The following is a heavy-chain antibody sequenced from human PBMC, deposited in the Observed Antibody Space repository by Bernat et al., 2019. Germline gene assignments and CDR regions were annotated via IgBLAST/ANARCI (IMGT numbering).Heavy chain of an antibody. Sequence: QVRLVESGGGVVQPGRSLRLSCEAAGFTFSSYAMHWVRQGPGKGLEWVAVISHDGSNKNYADSVKGRFTISRDNSKNTLYLQMDSLRAEDTAVYYCAKDRGFGELLYNYYYYYGMDVWGQGTMVSVSS. CDR1: GFTFSSYA. D-gene: IGHD3-10*01. CDR3: AKDRGFGELLYNYYYYYGMDV. CDR2: ISHDGSNK. V-gene: IGHV3-30*18. J-gene: IGHJ6*02.